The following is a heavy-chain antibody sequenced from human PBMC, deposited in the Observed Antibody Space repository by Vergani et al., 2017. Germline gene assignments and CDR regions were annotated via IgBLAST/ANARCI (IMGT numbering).Heavy chain of an antibody. CDR1: GFTFSNAW. CDR3: TRRLQLVPYYYYGMDV. CDR2: IKSKTDGGTT. Sequence: EVQLVESGGGLVNPGGSLRLSCAASGFTFSNAWMSWVRQAPGKGLEWVGRIKSKTDGGTTDYAAPVKGRFTISRDDSKNTLYLQMNSLKTEDTAVYYCTRRLQLVPYYYYGMDVWGQGTTVTVSS. D-gene: IGHD6-6*01. V-gene: IGHV3-15*01. J-gene: IGHJ6*02.